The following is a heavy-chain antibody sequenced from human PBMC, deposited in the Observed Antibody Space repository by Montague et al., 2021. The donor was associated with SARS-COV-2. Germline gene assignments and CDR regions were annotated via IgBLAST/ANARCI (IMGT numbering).Heavy chain of an antibody. Sequence: SETLSLTCSVSGASITDRTYYWGCIRQSPGKGLEWIGAINYSETTYYNPSLESRVTISLDTAKNQFSLKMTSVTAADTAVYYCARHWGIAAAGNWGQGTLVTVSS. CDR2: INYSETT. CDR3: ARHWGIAAAGN. J-gene: IGHJ4*02. V-gene: IGHV4-39*01. CDR1: GASITDRTYY. D-gene: IGHD6-13*01.